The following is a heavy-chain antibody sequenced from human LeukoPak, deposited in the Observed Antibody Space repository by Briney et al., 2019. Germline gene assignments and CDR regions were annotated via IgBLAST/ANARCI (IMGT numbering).Heavy chain of an antibody. J-gene: IGHJ4*02. D-gene: IGHD3-22*01. Sequence: TSETLSLTCTVSGGSISSITYYWSWIRQPPGKGLEWIGEINHSGSTSYNPSLKSRVTISVDTSKNQFSLNLSSVTAADTAVYYCARGLSPIYYSDSSGWSYFDYWGQGTLVTVSS. V-gene: IGHV4-34*01. CDR3: ARGLSPIYYSDSSGWSYFDY. CDR1: GGSISSITYY. CDR2: INHSGST.